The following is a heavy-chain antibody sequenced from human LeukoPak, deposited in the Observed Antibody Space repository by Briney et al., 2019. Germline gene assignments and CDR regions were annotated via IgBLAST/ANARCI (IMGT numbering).Heavy chain of an antibody. CDR1: GYTFSRYW. CDR3: TTDTFGARDS. D-gene: IGHD3-10*01. J-gene: IGHJ4*02. CDR2: INEDGSST. Sequence: GGSLRLSCAASGYTFSRYWMHWVRHGPGKGLVWVSRINEDGSSTSYAGSVRGRFTISRDNAKNTLYLQMNSLRAEDAAVYYCTTDTFGARDSWGQGTLVTVSS. V-gene: IGHV3-74*01.